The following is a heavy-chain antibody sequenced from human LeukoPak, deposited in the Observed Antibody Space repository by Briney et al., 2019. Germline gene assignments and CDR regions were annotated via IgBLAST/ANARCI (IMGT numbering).Heavy chain of an antibody. Sequence: SETLSLTCTVSGGSISTYYWSWIRQPPGKGLECIGYMYYSGSTNYSPSLKSRVTISVDTSKNQFSLKLSSVTAADTAVYYCARLRNWFDPWGQGTLVTVSS. CDR2: MYYSGST. J-gene: IGHJ5*02. CDR1: GGSISTYY. CDR3: ARLRNWFDP. V-gene: IGHV4-59*12.